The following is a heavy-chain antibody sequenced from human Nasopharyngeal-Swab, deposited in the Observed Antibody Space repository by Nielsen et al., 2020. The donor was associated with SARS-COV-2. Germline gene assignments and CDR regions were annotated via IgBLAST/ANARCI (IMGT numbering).Heavy chain of an antibody. Sequence: GESLKISCAASGFTFSSYGMHWVRQAPGKGLEWVAVISYDGSNKYYADSVKGRFTISRDNSKNTLYLQMNSLRAEDTAVHYCAKETDSSFDYWGQGTLVTVSS. D-gene: IGHD3-22*01. CDR1: GFTFSSYG. CDR3: AKETDSSFDY. V-gene: IGHV3-30*18. CDR2: ISYDGSNK. J-gene: IGHJ4*02.